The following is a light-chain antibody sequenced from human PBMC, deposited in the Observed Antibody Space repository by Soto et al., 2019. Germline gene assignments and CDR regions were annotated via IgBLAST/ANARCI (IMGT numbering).Light chain of an antibody. CDR1: SSDVGDYNN. CDR3: SSYAGSNNWV. J-gene: IGLJ3*02. Sequence: QSALTQPPSASGSPGQSVTISCTGTSSDVGDYNNVSWYQQHPGKAPKLMIYEVSKRPYGVPDRFSGSKSGNTASLTVSGLQAEDEADYYCSSYAGSNNWVFGGGTQLTVL. CDR2: EVS. V-gene: IGLV2-8*01.